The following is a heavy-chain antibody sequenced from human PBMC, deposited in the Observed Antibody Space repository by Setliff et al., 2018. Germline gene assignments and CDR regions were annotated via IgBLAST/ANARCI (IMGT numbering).Heavy chain of an antibody. Sequence: GGSLRLSCAASVFTFSSYGMHWVRQAPGKGLEWVAFIRYDGSNKYYADSVKGRFTISRDNSKNTLSLQMNSLRGEDTAVYYCVRDRWKVMVNKGDDAFDLWGQGTMVTVSS. V-gene: IGHV3-30*02. CDR2: IRYDGSNK. D-gene: IGHD5-18*01. CDR3: VRDRWKVMVNKGDDAFDL. J-gene: IGHJ3*01. CDR1: VFTFSSYG.